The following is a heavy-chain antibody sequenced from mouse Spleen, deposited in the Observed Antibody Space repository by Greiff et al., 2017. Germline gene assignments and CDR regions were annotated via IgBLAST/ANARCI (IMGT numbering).Heavy chain of an antibody. J-gene: IGHJ3*01. V-gene: IGHV14-4*01. CDR1: GFNIKDDY. CDR2: IDPENGDT. D-gene: IGHD3-1*01. Sequence: VHVKQSGAELVRPGASVKLSCTASGFNIKDDYMHWVKQRPEQGLEWIGWIDPENGDTEYASKFQGKATITADTSSNTAYLQLSSLTSEDTAVYYCTTSSGYKGFAYWGQGTLVTVSA. CDR3: TTSSGYKGFAY.